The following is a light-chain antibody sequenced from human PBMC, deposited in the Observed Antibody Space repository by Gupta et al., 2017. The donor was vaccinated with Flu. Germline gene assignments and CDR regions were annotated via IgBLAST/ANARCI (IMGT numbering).Light chain of an antibody. CDR3: QQYKRYPRT. Sequence: DIQMTQSPSSLSAFVGDRVTITCRASQDIGNYLAWFQQKPGEVPKALIYAASRLHTGVPSKFSGSGSGTDFTLTITSLEPEDVATYYCQQYKRYPRTFGEGTKVEV. V-gene: IGKV1-16*02. CDR1: QDIGNY. CDR2: AAS. J-gene: IGKJ1*01.